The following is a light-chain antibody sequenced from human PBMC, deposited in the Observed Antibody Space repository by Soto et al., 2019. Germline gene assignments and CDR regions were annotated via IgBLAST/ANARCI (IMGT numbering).Light chain of an antibody. CDR3: GTWYNSLSVGA. Sequence: QSVLTQPPSVSAAPGQKVTISCSGSSSNIGNNYVSWYQQLTGTAPRLLIYDNNKRPSGIPDRFSGSKSGTSATLDISGLQTGDEADYYCGTWYNSLSVGAFGGGTKLTVL. CDR2: DNN. J-gene: IGLJ2*01. V-gene: IGLV1-51*01. CDR1: SSNIGNNY.